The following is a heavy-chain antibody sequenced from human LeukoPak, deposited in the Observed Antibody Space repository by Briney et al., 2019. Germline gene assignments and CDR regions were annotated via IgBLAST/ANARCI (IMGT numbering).Heavy chain of an antibody. V-gene: IGHV4-39*01. Sequence: PSETLSLTCTVSGGSITSGSYYWGWLRQPPGMGPECIGSIHYSGTTYINPSFESRIIISMDTPKNRFSLRLTSVTAADTAVYYCARRGSGWYPFDLWGQGTLVTVSS. CDR3: ARRGSGWYPFDL. CDR1: GGSITSGSYY. D-gene: IGHD6-19*01. J-gene: IGHJ5*02. CDR2: IHYSGTT.